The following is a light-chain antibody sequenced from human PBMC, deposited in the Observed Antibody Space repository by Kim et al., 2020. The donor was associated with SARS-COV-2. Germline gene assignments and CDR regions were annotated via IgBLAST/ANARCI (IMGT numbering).Light chain of an antibody. CDR2: VKN. V-gene: IGLV3-19*01. CDR1: SLRGYY. Sequence: ALGQTVKITCQGVSLRGYYATWYQQRPGLAPRHVIYVKNNRPSGIPDRFAGSSSGNTSSLTIAGTQAGNEADYYCNSRDSNDNVVFGGGTRLTVL. J-gene: IGLJ2*01. CDR3: NSRDSNDNVV.